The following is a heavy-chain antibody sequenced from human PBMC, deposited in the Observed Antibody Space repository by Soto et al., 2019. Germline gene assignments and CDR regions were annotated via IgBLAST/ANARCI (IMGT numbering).Heavy chain of an antibody. J-gene: IGHJ6*03. Sequence: QVQLVQSGAEVKKPGASVKVSCKASGYTLTSYGISWVRQAPGQGLEWMGGISAYNGETNYAQKIQGRVTMTTDTTTSTADLELRSMRCDDTAVYYCARSQQEERWRRSPAPGYMDVWGKGTTVTVSS. V-gene: IGHV1-18*01. CDR3: ARSQQEERWRRSPAPGYMDV. CDR2: ISAYNGET. CDR1: GYTLTSYG. D-gene: IGHD5-12*01.